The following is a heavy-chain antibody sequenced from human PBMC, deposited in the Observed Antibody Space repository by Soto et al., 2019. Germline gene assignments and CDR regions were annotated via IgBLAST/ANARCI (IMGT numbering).Heavy chain of an antibody. V-gene: IGHV2-5*02. J-gene: IGHJ4*02. CDR3: ARIVVAGITYYFDS. D-gene: IGHD2-15*01. CDR2: IYWDDDK. CDR1: GFSLSSSGVG. Sequence: ESGPTLVKPTQTLTLTCTFSGFSLSSSGVGVGWIRQPPGKALEWLTFIYWDDDKRYSPSLKSRLTITKDTSKNQVVLTLTNMDPVDTATYYCARIVVAGITYYFDSWGQGTLLTVSS.